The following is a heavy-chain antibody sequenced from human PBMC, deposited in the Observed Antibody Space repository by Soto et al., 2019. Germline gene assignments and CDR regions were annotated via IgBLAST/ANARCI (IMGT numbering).Heavy chain of an antibody. CDR1: GFTFSSHE. J-gene: IGHJ4*02. D-gene: IGHD3-10*01. V-gene: IGHV3-48*03. Sequence: GGSLRLSCAASGFTFSSHEMNWVRQAPGKGLEWVSYISSSGSIIYYADSVKGRFTISRDNAKNSLYLQMNSLRAEDTAVYYCARDETYYYGSGPVGGQGTLVTVSS. CDR3: ARDETYYYGSGPV. CDR2: ISSSGSII.